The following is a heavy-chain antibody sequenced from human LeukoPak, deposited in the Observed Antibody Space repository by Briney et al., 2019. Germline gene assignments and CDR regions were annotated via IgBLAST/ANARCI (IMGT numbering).Heavy chain of an antibody. J-gene: IGHJ6*03. CDR2: VFYTGNT. CDR1: GGSISTTAYY. CDR3: ARDRYCSSTSCYTGVYYYYYMDV. Sequence: SETLSLTCTVSGGSISTTAYYWGWIRQPPGKGLEWIGSVFYTGNTFYNPSLQSRVTISVDTSKNQFSLKLSSVTAADTAVYYCARDRYCSSTSCYTGVYYYYYMDVWGKGTTVTISS. D-gene: IGHD2-2*02. V-gene: IGHV4-39*07.